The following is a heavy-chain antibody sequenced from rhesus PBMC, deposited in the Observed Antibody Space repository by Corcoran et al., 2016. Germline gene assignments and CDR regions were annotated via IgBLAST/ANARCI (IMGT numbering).Heavy chain of an antibody. V-gene: IGHV3-134*01. CDR1: GFTFDDYA. CDR2: ISWNSGTI. CDR3: TRSSWSKAFDF. J-gene: IGHJ3*01. D-gene: IGHD6-13*01. Sequence: EVQLVESGGGLVQPGGSLRLSCAASGFTFDDYAMSWVRQAPGKGLEWVSRISWNSGTIYYAISVKGRFTISRDNAKNSLFLQMDRLRAEDTAVYYCTRSSWSKAFDFWGQGLRVTVSS.